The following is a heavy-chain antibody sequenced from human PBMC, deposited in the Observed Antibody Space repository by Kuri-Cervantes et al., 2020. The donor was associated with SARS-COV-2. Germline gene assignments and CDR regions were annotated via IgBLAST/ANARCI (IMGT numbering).Heavy chain of an antibody. V-gene: IGHV1-69*05. J-gene: IGHJ3*02. CDR3: ARDQDGNAFDI. D-gene: IGHD1-1*01. Sequence: SVKVSCKASGGTFSSYAISWVRQAPGQGLEWMGGIIPIFGTANYAQKFQGRITMTRDTAITTAYLELSSLRSDDTAVYYCARDQDGNAFDIWGQGTMVTVSS. CDR1: GGTFSSYA. CDR2: IIPIFGTA.